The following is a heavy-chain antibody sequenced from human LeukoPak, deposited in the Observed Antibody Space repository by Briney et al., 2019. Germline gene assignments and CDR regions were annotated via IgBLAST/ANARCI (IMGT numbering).Heavy chain of an antibody. J-gene: IGHJ6*03. CDR2: IIPIFGTA. CDR1: GYTLTELS. D-gene: IGHD3-10*01. CDR3: ARGGGVLLWFGEFIGYMDV. Sequence: WASVKVSCKVSGYTLTELSMHWVRQAPGQGLEWMGGIIPIFGTANYAQKFQGRVTITADKSTSTAYMELSSLRSEDTAVYYCARGGGVLLWFGEFIGYMDVWGKGTTVTISS. V-gene: IGHV1-69*06.